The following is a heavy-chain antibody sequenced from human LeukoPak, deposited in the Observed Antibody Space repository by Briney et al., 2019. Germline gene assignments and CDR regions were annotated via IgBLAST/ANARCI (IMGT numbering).Heavy chain of an antibody. CDR2: ISYDGSNK. V-gene: IGHV3-30*18. CDR3: AKAPRITMVRGVMSGGDY. CDR1: GFTFSSYG. D-gene: IGHD3-10*01. Sequence: PGGSLRLSCAASGFTFSSYGMHWVRQAPGKGLEWVAVISYDGSNKYYADSVKGRFTISRDNSKNTLYLQMNSLRAEDTAVYYCAKAPRITMVRGVMSGGDYWGQGTLVTVSS. J-gene: IGHJ4*02.